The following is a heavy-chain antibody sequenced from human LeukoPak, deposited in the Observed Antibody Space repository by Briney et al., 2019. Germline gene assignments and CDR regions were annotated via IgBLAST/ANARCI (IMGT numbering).Heavy chain of an antibody. V-gene: IGHV4-34*01. CDR2: INHSGST. J-gene: IGHJ4*02. Sequence: PSETLSLTCAVYGGSFSGYYWSWIRQPPGKGLEWIGEINHSGSTNYNPSLKSRVTISVDTSKNQFSLKLGSVTAADTAVYYCARGRRLNDYWGQGTLVTVSS. CDR3: ARGRRLNDY. CDR1: GGSFSGYY.